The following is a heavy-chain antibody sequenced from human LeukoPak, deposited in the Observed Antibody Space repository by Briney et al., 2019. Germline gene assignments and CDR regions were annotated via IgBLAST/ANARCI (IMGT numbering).Heavy chain of an antibody. CDR1: GFTFSSYS. Sequence: PGGSLRLSCAASGFTFSSYSMNWVRQAPGKGLEWVSYISSSSSTIYYADSVKGRFTISRDNAKNSLYLQMNSLRAEDTAVYYCARVSYYYGSGSPSYYFDYWGQGTLVTVSS. CDR3: ARVSYYYGSGSPSYYFDY. D-gene: IGHD3-10*01. V-gene: IGHV3-48*04. CDR2: ISSSSSTI. J-gene: IGHJ4*02.